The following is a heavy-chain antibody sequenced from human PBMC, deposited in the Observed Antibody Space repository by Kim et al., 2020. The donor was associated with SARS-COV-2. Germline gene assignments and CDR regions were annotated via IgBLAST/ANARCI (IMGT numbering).Heavy chain of an antibody. Sequence: GESLKISCKGSEDNFVNYWIGWVRQMPGKGLEWVGTIYTGDSDTRYSPSFQGQVTMSADKSINTAYLQWSSLKASDTVMYYCARQMRGGINYDSWGQGTQVIVSS. D-gene: IGHD3-16*01. CDR2: IYTGDSDT. CDR1: EDNFVNYW. CDR3: ARQMRGGINYDS. J-gene: IGHJ4*02. V-gene: IGHV5-51*01.